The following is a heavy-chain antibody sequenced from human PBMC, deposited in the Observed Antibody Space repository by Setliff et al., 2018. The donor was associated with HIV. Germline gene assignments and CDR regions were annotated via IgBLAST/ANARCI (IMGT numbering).Heavy chain of an antibody. D-gene: IGHD6-19*01. CDR2: IYTSGSTSGST. Sequence: SETLSLTCTVSGGSISRGDYYWNWIRQPAGKGLEWIGHIYTSGSTSGSTNYNPSLKSRVTISVDMSKNQFSLKLNSVTAADTAVYYCARDASGWQTFDYWGQGTLVTVSS. CDR1: GGSISRGDYY. J-gene: IGHJ4*02. V-gene: IGHV4-61*09. CDR3: ARDASGWQTFDY.